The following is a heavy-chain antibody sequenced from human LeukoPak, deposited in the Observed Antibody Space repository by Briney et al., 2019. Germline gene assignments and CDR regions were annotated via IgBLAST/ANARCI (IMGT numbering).Heavy chain of an antibody. CDR1: GGSFSGYY. D-gene: IGHD3-10*01. J-gene: IGHJ4*02. Sequence: SETLSLTCAVYGGSFSGYYWSWIRQPPGKGLEWIGYIYHSGTTYYNPSLQSRVTMSVDTSKNRFSLKLSSVTAVDTAVYYCARKENVYYYFDYWGQGTLVTVSS. CDR3: ARKENVYYYFDY. V-gene: IGHV4-34*10. CDR2: IYHSGTT.